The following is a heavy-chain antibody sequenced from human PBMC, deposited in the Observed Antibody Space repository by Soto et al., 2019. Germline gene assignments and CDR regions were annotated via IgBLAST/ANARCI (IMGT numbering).Heavy chain of an antibody. CDR3: ARGGGRITMIGGLDP. V-gene: IGHV4-34*01. CDR1: GVSFNGYY. D-gene: IGHD3-22*01. Sequence: SDNLSLTCAVYGVSFNGYYWSWIRQPPGKGLEWIGEINHSGSTNYNPSLKSRVTISVDTSKNQFSLKLSSVTAADTAVYYCARGGGRITMIGGLDPWGQGTLVT. J-gene: IGHJ5*02. CDR2: INHSGST.